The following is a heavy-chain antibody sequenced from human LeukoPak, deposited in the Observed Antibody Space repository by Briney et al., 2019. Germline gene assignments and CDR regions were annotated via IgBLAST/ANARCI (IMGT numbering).Heavy chain of an antibody. CDR2: INHSGST. CDR1: GGSFSGYY. Sequence: SETLSLTCAVYGGSFSGYYWSWIRQPPGKGLEWIGEINHSGSTNYNPSLKSRVTMSVDTSKNQFSLKLSSVTAADTAVYYCAKGDAGVYTHWGQGTLVTVSS. CDR3: AKGDAGVYTH. J-gene: IGHJ4*02. D-gene: IGHD3-16*01. V-gene: IGHV4-34*01.